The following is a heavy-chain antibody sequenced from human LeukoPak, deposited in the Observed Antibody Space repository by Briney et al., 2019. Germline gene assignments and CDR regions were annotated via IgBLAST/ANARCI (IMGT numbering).Heavy chain of an antibody. D-gene: IGHD3-22*01. CDR3: ARTGYYYDSSGYGDDY. Sequence: SETLSLTCTVSGGSISSSSYYWGWIRQPPGKGLEWIGSIYYSGSTYYNPSLKSRVTIFVDTSKNQFSLKLSSVTAADTAVYYCARTGYYYDSSGYGDDYWGQGTLVTVSS. J-gene: IGHJ4*02. CDR2: IYYSGST. V-gene: IGHV4-39*01. CDR1: GGSISSSSYY.